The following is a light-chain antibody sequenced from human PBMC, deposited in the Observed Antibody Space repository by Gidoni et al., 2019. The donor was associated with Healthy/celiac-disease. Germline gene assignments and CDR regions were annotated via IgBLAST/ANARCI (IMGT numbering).Light chain of an antibody. CDR2: EGS. CDR1: SSDVGSYNL. CDR3: CSYAGSSPV. J-gene: IGLJ1*01. V-gene: IGLV2-23*03. Sequence: QSALTQPAPLPRSPGQSFTTSCPGTSSDVGSYNLVSWYQQHPGKAPKLVIYEGSKRPAEVSNRFSGSKSGNTASRTISGLQAEDEADDYCCSYAGSSPVFGTGTKVTVL.